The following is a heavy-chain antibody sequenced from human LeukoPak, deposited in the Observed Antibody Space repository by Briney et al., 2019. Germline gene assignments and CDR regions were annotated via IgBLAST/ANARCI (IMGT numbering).Heavy chain of an antibody. CDR3: AREGHGSSYAMDV. Sequence: GGSLRLSCAASGFIVSHNYMTWVRQAPGKGLEWISVIYIDGTTYYADSVKGRFTISRDQANNTLYLQMNTLRDEDTAVYYCAREGHGSSYAMDVWGQGTTVSVSS. V-gene: IGHV3-53*01. CDR1: GFIVSHNY. D-gene: IGHD6-13*01. J-gene: IGHJ6*02. CDR2: IYIDGTT.